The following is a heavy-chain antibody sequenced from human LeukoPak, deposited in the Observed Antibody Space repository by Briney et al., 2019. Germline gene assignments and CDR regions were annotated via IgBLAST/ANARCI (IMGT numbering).Heavy chain of an antibody. J-gene: IGHJ4*02. D-gene: IGHD3-10*01. V-gene: IGHV1-2*02. CDR3: SGRYGPGSV. CDR1: GYTFAAHH. CDR2: ILPDGRDT. Sequence: ASVKVSCKASGYTFAAHHIHWVRQAPGQGLEWMGWILPDGRDTKYSQKFQDRMTLTTDTSTHTVYMELSRLIPDATAVYYCSGRYGPGSVWGQGTLISASP.